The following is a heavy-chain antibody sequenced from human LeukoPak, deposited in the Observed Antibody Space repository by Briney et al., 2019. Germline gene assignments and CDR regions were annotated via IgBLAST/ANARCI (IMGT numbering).Heavy chain of an antibody. Sequence: GGSLRLSCAASGFTVSSNYMSWVRQAPGKGLEWVSVIYSGGSTYYADSVKGRFTISRDNAKNSLYLQMNSLRAEDTAVYYCAGVSGYYDILTGFDYWGQGTLVTVSS. CDR2: IYSGGST. V-gene: IGHV3-53*01. CDR1: GFTVSSNY. D-gene: IGHD3-9*01. J-gene: IGHJ4*02. CDR3: AGVSGYYDILTGFDY.